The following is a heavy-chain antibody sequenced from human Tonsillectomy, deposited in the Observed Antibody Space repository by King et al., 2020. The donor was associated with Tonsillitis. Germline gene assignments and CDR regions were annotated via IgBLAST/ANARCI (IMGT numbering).Heavy chain of an antibody. J-gene: IGHJ2*01. CDR3: ASPMGWSYWHWYFDL. CDR2: IKQDGSEK. Sequence: QLVQSGGGLVQPGGSLRLSCAASGFTFSSYGMSWVRQAPGKGLEWVANIKQDGSEKYYVDSVKGRFTISRDNAKNSLFLQMNSLRAEDTALYYCASPMGWSYWHWYFDLWGRGTLVTVSS. D-gene: IGHD1-26*01. V-gene: IGHV3-7*03. CDR1: GFTFSSYG.